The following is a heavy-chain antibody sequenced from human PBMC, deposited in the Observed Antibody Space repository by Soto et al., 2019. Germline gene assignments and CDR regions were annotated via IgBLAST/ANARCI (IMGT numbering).Heavy chain of an antibody. CDR2: IYYSGST. V-gene: IGHV4-59*01. J-gene: IGHJ4*02. Sequence: PSETLSLTCTVSGGSISSYYWSWIRQPPGKGLEWIGYIYYSGSTNYNPSLKSRVTISVDTSKNQFSLKLSSVTAADTAVYYCARDDGSGSYLLDDWGQGTLVTVSS. CDR1: GGSISSYY. CDR3: ARDDGSGSYLLDD. D-gene: IGHD3-10*01.